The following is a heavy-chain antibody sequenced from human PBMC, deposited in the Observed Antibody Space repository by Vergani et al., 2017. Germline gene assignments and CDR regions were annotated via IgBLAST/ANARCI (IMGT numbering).Heavy chain of an antibody. CDR2: INHSGST. D-gene: IGHD2-2*01. Sequence: QVQLQQWGAGLLKPSETLSLTCAVYGGSFSGYYWSWIRQPPGQGLEWIGEINHSGSTNYNPSLKSRVTISVDTSKNQFALTVSSVTAADTAVYYCARGLVVVPAAVAYWGQGTLVTVSS. CDR1: GGSFSGYY. CDR3: ARGLVVVPAAVAY. J-gene: IGHJ4*02. V-gene: IGHV4-34*01.